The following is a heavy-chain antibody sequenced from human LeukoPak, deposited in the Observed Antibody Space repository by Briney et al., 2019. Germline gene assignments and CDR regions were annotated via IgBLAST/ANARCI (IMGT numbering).Heavy chain of an antibody. Sequence: GGSLRLSCTASGFTFDDYGMSWVRQAPGKGLEWVSGINWNDGSTGYADSVKGRFTISRDNAKNSLYLQMNSLRAEDTALYYCARVKGLLWFGELSYFDYWGQGTLVTVSS. CDR1: GFTFDDYG. V-gene: IGHV3-20*04. CDR2: INWNDGST. D-gene: IGHD3-10*01. J-gene: IGHJ4*02. CDR3: ARVKGLLWFGELSYFDY.